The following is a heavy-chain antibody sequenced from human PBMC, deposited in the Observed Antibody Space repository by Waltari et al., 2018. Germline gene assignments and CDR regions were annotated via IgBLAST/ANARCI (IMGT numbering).Heavy chain of an antibody. CDR3: AVGFWGSGSYIDH. Sequence: QMQLVQSGPEVTKPGTSVRVSCKASGLTFHSSTMQWVRQARGQGLEWIGWIVVGSGKTDYAQKFQERVTITRDMATGTADMELRSLRFEDTANYYCAVGFWGSGSYIDHWGQGTLVTVSP. V-gene: IGHV1-58*02. CDR1: GLTFHSST. CDR2: IVVGSGKT. D-gene: IGHD3-10*01. J-gene: IGHJ4*02.